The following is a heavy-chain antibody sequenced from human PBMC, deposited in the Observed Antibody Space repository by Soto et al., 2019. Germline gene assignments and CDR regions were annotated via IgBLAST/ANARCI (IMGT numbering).Heavy chain of an antibody. J-gene: IGHJ4*02. CDR1: GFTFSSYA. CDR3: AKEGHSSSWYHAVAGNYFDY. CDR2: ISGSGGST. V-gene: IGHV3-23*01. D-gene: IGHD6-13*01. Sequence: PGGSLRLSCAASGFTFSSYAMSWVRQAPGKGLEWVSAISGSGGSTYYADSVKGRFTISRDNSKNTLYLQMNSLRAEDTAVYYCAKEGHSSSWYHAVAGNYFDYWGQGTLVTVSS.